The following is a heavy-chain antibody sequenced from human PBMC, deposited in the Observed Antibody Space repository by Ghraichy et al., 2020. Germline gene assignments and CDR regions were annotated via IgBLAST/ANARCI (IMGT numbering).Heavy chain of an antibody. V-gene: IGHV3-23*01. Sequence: GGSLRLSCAATGFTFNSYAMSWVRQAPGKGLEWVSSMSGSSGYTYYADSVKGRFTISRDNSRNTLYVQMSGLRAEDTAVYYCAKDRMAVTTGAGAFDIWGQGTMVTVSP. CDR1: GFTFNSYA. CDR3: AKDRMAVTTGAGAFDI. J-gene: IGHJ3*02. D-gene: IGHD4-17*01. CDR2: MSGSSGYT.